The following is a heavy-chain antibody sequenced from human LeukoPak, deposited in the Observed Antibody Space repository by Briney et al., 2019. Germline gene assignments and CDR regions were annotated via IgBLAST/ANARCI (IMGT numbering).Heavy chain of an antibody. J-gene: IGHJ4*02. CDR1: AYTFSGYY. V-gene: IGHV1-2*02. CDR2: INFNSGGK. CDR3: ARQIVSGSMVCDF. Sequence: ASVKVSCKASAYTFSGYYIHWVRQAPGQGLEWMGWINFNSGGKIFAEKFQDRVTMARDTSISTAYMELSRLRSDDTAVYYCARQIVSGSMVCDFWGQGTLVTVSS. D-gene: IGHD2-21*01.